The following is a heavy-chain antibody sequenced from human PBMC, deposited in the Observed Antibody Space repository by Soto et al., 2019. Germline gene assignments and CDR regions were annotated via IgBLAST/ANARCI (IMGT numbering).Heavy chain of an antibody. V-gene: IGHV3-7*01. J-gene: IGHJ4*02. Sequence: GGSLRLSCAASGFTFSSNWMDWVRQAPGKGLEWVANINQDGSEKHYIDSVKGRFTISRDNAKNSLYLQMSSLTAEDSALYYCSPALNFWGQGTLVTVSS. CDR2: INQDGSEK. D-gene: IGHD2-2*01. CDR1: GFTFSSNW. CDR3: SPALNF.